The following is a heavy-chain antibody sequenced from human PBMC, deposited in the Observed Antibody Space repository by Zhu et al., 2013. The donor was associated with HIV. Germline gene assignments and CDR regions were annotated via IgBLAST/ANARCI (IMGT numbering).Heavy chain of an antibody. V-gene: IGHV4-39*07. J-gene: IGHJ5*02. CDR1: GGSISSSSYY. Sequence: QVQLQESGPGLVKPSETLSLTCTVSGGSISSSSYYWGWIRQPPGKGLEWIGSIYYSGSTYYNPSLKSRVTISVDTSKNQFSLKLSSVTAADTAVYYCARAYYYDSSGYSDWFDPGAREPWSPSPQ. CDR2: IYYSGST. D-gene: IGHD3-22*01. CDR3: ARAYYYDSSGYSDWFDP.